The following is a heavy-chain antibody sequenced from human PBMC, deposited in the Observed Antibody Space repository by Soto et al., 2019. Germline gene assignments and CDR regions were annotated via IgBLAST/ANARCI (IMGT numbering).Heavy chain of an antibody. D-gene: IGHD6-6*01. Sequence: QVQLVQSGAEVKKPGASVKVSCKASGYTFTSYGISWVRQAPGQGLEWMGWISAYNGNTNYAQKLQGIVTMTTDTSTSTAYMELRSLRSDDTAVYYCAREAPDLYSSSWVYSYYYGMDVWGQGTTVTVSS. CDR2: ISAYNGNT. V-gene: IGHV1-18*01. CDR1: GYTFTSYG. J-gene: IGHJ6*02. CDR3: AREAPDLYSSSWVYSYYYGMDV.